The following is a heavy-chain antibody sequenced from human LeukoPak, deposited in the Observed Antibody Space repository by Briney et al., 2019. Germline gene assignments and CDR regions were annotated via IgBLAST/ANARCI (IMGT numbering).Heavy chain of an antibody. Sequence: SETLSLTCTVSGGSISSSSYYWGWIRQPPGKGLEWIGSIYYSGSTYYNPSLKSRVTISVDTSKNQFSLKLSSVTAADTAVYYCARHDSSGWPSYWYFDLWGRGTLVTVSS. D-gene: IGHD6-19*01. J-gene: IGHJ2*01. CDR1: GGSISSSSYY. CDR3: ARHDSSGWPSYWYFDL. CDR2: IYYSGST. V-gene: IGHV4-39*01.